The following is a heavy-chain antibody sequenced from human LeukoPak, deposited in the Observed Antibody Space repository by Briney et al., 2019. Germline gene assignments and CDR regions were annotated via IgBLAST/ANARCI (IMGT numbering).Heavy chain of an antibody. V-gene: IGHV1-18*01. CDR1: GYTFTSYG. J-gene: IGHJ4*02. Sequence: RASVKVSCKACGYTFTSYGISWVRQAPGQGLEWMGWISDYNGNTNYEQKLQGRVTMTTDTSTSTAYMELRSLRSDDTAVYYCARGPGYYDILTGYYSTLDYWGQGTLVTVSS. CDR3: ARGPGYYDILTGYYSTLDY. D-gene: IGHD3-9*01. CDR2: ISDYNGNT.